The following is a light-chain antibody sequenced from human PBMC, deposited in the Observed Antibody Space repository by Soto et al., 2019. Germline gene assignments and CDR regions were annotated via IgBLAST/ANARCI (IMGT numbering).Light chain of an antibody. CDR2: STS. CDR1: QSLSPNY. J-gene: IGKJ1*01. Sequence: ETVLTQSPGTLSLFPGERAVLSCTASQSLSPNYVAWYHLGPGQSPRLIMYSTSKRATDIPDRFSGSGSGTDFTLTITSLEPGDYGVYYCQQYGRSPRTFGKGTKVEMK. CDR3: QQYGRSPRT. V-gene: IGKV3-20*01.